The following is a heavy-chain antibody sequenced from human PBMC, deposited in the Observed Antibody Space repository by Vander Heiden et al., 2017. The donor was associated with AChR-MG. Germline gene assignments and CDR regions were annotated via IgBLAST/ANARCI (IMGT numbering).Heavy chain of an antibody. J-gene: IGHJ3*02. D-gene: IGHD6-25*01. CDR2: TYSGGST. V-gene: IGHV3-53*01. CDR3: ARERLREVFDI. CDR1: GLNVISNY. Sequence: EVQLVESGGGLIQPGGSLRLPCAASGLNVISNYMSWVRQAPGKGLEWVSTTYSGGSTTYADAVKGRFTISRDNSKNTLYLQMNSLRAEDTAVYYCARERLREVFDIWGQGTMVTVSS.